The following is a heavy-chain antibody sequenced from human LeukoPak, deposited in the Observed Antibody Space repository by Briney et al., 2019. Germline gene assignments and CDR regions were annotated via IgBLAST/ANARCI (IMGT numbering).Heavy chain of an antibody. CDR1: AGFTFSRFW. J-gene: IGHJ4*02. CDR3: VSGHYNDY. CDR2: IKADGSEK. Sequence: GGSLRLSCAASAGFTFSRFWMNWVRQAPGKGLEWVTNIKADGSEKNYVDSVKGRFTISRDNAKKSLYLQMSSLRPDYTAVYYCVSGHYNDYKGQGTLVTVSS. V-gene: IGHV3-7*01.